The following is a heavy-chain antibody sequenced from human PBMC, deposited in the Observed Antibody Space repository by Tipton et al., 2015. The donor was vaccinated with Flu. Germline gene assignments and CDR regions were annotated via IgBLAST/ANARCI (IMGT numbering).Heavy chain of an antibody. V-gene: IGHV4-34*01. J-gene: IGHJ4*02. Sequence: TLSLTCAVYGESLGGYYWNWIRQTPGKGLEWIGVIDYSGTTRYNSSLKSRVTISIDTSKNQFSLKLTSVTAADTAVYHCARGTGTSSPFWYWGQGNPVSVSS. D-gene: IGHD1-1*01. CDR2: IDYSGTT. CDR1: GESLGGYY. CDR3: ARGTGTSSPFWY.